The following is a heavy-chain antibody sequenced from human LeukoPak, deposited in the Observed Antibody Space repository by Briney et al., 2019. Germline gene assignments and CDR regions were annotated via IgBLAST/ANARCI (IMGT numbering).Heavy chain of an antibody. D-gene: IGHD3-22*01. V-gene: IGHV3-53*01. Sequence: GGSLRLSCAASGFIVSGKYMSWVRQAPGKGLEWVSVIRSGGSTSYADSVKGRFTISRDNSKNTLYLQMNSLRAEDTAVYYCAREGSFDSSGYNDALDIWGQGTMVTVSS. CDR3: AREGSFDSSGYNDALDI. J-gene: IGHJ3*02. CDR1: GFIVSGKY. CDR2: IRSGGST.